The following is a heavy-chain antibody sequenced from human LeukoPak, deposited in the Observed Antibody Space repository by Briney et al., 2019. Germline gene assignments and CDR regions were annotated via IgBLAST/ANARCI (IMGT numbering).Heavy chain of an antibody. CDR3: ARDSTWGSGSYLDY. CDR1: GGSISSYY. J-gene: IGHJ4*02. Sequence: SETLSLTCTVSGGSISSYYWSWIRQPPGKGLEWIGYIYYSGSTNYNPSLKSRVTISVDTSKNQFSLKLSSVTAADTAVYYCARDSTWGSGSYLDYWGQGTLVTVSS. CDR2: IYYSGST. V-gene: IGHV4-59*01. D-gene: IGHD3-10*01.